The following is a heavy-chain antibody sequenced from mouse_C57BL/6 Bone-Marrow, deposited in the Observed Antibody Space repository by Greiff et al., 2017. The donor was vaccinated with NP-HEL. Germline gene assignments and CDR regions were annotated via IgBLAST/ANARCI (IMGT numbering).Heavy chain of an antibody. V-gene: IGHV1-69*01. Sequence: QVQLQQPGAELVMPGASVKLSCKASGYTFTSYWMHWVKQRPGQGLEWIGEIDPSGSYTNYNQKFKGKSTLTVAKSSSTAYMQLSSLTSEDSAVYCCARPYEYWGWFAYWGQGTLVTVSA. CDR2: IDPSGSYT. CDR1: GYTFTSYW. CDR3: ARPYEYWGWFAY. J-gene: IGHJ3*01. D-gene: IGHD2-4*01.